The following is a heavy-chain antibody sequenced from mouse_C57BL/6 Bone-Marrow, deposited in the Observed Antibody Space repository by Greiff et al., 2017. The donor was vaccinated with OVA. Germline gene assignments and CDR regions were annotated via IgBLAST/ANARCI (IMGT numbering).Heavy chain of an antibody. CDR1: GYTFTSYG. Sequence: QVHVKQSGAELARPGASVKLSCKASGYTFTSYGISWVKQRTGQGLEWIGEIYPRSGNTYYNAKFQGKATLNADKYSSTAYMELRSLTSEDSAVYFCAREGGYPAWFAYWGQGTLVTVSA. CDR3: AREGGYPAWFAY. V-gene: IGHV1-81*01. D-gene: IGHD2-2*01. CDR2: IYPRSGNT. J-gene: IGHJ3*01.